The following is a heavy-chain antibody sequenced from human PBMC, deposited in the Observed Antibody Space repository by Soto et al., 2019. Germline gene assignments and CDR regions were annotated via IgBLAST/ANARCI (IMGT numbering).Heavy chain of an antibody. Sequence: SETLSLTCAVYGGSFSGYYWSWIRQPPGKGLEWIGEINHSGSTNYNPSLKSRVTISVDTSKNQFSLKLSSVTAADTAVYYCNLRDYYYYMDVWGKGTTVTVSS. CDR2: INHSGST. CDR3: NLRDYYYYMDV. J-gene: IGHJ6*03. CDR1: GGSFSGYY. V-gene: IGHV4-34*01.